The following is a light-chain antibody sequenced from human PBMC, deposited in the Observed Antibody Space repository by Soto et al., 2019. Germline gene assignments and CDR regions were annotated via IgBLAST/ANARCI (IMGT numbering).Light chain of an antibody. Sequence: QSVLTQPPSVSGAPGQRVTISCTGSSSNIGAGYDVHWYQQLPGTAPKLLIYGNNNRPSGVPDRFSGSKSGTSASLAITGLQAEDEADYYCQSYDNSLRGVFGGGTKLPS. CDR1: SSNIGAGYD. J-gene: IGLJ2*01. CDR2: GNN. V-gene: IGLV1-40*01. CDR3: QSYDNSLRGV.